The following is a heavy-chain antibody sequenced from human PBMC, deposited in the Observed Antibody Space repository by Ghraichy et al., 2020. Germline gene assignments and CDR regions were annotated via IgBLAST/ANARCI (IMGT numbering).Heavy chain of an antibody. V-gene: IGHV4-34*01. J-gene: IGHJ6*02. CDR2: INHSGST. CDR1: GGSFSGYY. CDR3: ARALRKAARRGGMDV. Sequence: SETLSLTCAVYGGSFSGYYWSWIRQPPGKGLEWIGEINHSGSTNYNPSLKSRVTISVDTSKNQFSLKLSSVTAADTAVYYCARALRKAARRGGMDVWGQGTTVTVSS. D-gene: IGHD6-6*01.